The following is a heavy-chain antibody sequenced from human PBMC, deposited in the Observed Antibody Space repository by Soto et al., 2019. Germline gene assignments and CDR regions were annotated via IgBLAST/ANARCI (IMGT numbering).Heavy chain of an antibody. J-gene: IGHJ3*02. V-gene: IGHV3-23*01. Sequence: EVPLLESGGGLVQPGGSLRLSCAASGFTFSSYAMSWVRQAPGKGLEGVSAISGSGGSTYYADSVKGRFTISRDNSRNTLYLQRNSLRAEDTAVYYCAKDPSTMVRGSYRDAFDIWGQGTMVTVSS. D-gene: IGHD3-10*01. CDR1: GFTFSSYA. CDR2: ISGSGGST. CDR3: AKDPSTMVRGSYRDAFDI.